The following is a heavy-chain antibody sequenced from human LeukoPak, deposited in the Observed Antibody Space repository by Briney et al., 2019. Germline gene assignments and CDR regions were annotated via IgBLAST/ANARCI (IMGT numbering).Heavy chain of an antibody. D-gene: IGHD1-14*01. V-gene: IGHV4-59*01. CDR1: GGSISSYY. CDR3: ARDPEGYFVY. J-gene: IGHJ4*02. CDR2: IYYSGST. Sequence: SETLSLTCTVSGGSISSYYWSWIRQPPGKGLEWIGYIYYSGSTNYNPSLKSRVTISVDTSKNQFSLKLSSVTAADTAVYYCARDPEGYFVYWGQGTLVTVSS.